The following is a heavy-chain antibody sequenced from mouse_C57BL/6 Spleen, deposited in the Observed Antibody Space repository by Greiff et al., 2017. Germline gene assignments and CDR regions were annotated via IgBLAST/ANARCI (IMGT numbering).Heavy chain of an antibody. V-gene: IGHV1-9*01. Sequence: QVQLQQSGAELMKPADSVSLSCKATGYSFTGSWIEWVKQRPGHGLEWIGVILPGSGSTNYTAKFKSKTTFTADTSSNTAYMQLSSLTTEDAAIYYCAKDRGNYAGYFDCWGKGTTLTVSS. CDR2: ILPGSGST. J-gene: IGHJ2*01. D-gene: IGHD2-1*01. CDR3: AKDRGNYAGYFDC. CDR1: GYSFTGSW.